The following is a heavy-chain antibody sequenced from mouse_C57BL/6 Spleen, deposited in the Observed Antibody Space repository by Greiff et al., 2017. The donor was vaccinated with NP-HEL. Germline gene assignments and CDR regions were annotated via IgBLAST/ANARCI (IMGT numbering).Heavy chain of an antibody. D-gene: IGHD2-4*01. Sequence: QVQLQQPGAELVRPGPSVKLSCKASGYTFTSYWMHWVKQRPGQGLEWIGVIDPSDSYTNYNQKFKGKATLTVDTSSSTAYMQLSSLTSEDSAVYYCARGYYEGHAMDYWGQGTSVTVSS. CDR1: GYTFTSYW. CDR2: IDPSDSYT. CDR3: ARGYYEGHAMDY. J-gene: IGHJ4*01. V-gene: IGHV1-59*01.